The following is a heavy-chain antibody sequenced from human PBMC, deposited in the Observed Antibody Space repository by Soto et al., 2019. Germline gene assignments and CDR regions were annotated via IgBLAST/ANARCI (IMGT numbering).Heavy chain of an antibody. CDR2: IHYSGST. J-gene: IGHJ5*01. V-gene: IGHV4-31*03. CDR3: ARSIDS. CDR1: GASISIGTDY. Sequence: PSETLSLTCTVSGASISIGTDYWGWIRQPPGKGLEWIGNIHYSGSTYYNPSLKSRVTISVDTSKNQFSLKLSSVTAADTAVYYCARSIDSWGQGTLVTVSS.